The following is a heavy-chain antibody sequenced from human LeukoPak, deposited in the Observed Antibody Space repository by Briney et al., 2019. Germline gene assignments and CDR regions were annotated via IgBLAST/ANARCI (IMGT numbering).Heavy chain of an antibody. CDR1: GGSFSGYY. D-gene: IGHD3-16*01. J-gene: IGHJ5*02. CDR3: ASRLRGKDARNRFDP. CDR2: VNHGGST. Sequence: SETLSLTCAVYGGSFSGYYWSWIRQPPGKGLVWIGEVNHGGSTNYNPSLKSRVTISVDTSKNQFSLKLSSVTAADTAVYYCASRLRGKDARNRFDPWGQGTLVTVSS. V-gene: IGHV4-34*01.